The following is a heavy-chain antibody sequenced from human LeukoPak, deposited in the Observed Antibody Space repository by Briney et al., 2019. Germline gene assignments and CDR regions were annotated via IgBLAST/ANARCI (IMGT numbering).Heavy chain of an antibody. Sequence: GGSLRLSCAASGFTFTNYGMSWVRQAPGKGLEWVANIKQDGSAKYYVDSVKGRFTISRDNAKNSLFLQINSLRAVDTAVYYCARGNDYGAHIGIYFDYWGQGTLVTVSS. V-gene: IGHV3-7*03. D-gene: IGHD4-17*01. CDR1: GFTFTNYG. J-gene: IGHJ4*02. CDR2: IKQDGSAK. CDR3: ARGNDYGAHIGIYFDY.